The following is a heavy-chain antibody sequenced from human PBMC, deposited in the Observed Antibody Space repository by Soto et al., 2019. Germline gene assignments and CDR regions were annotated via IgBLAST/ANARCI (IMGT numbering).Heavy chain of an antibody. CDR1: GFTFSSYA. D-gene: IGHD2-2*01. V-gene: IGHV3-23*01. CDR3: AKDSPTDIVVVPAAMRDAFDI. J-gene: IGHJ3*02. CDR2: ISGSGGST. Sequence: GGSLRLSXAASGFTFSSYAMSWVRQAPGKGLEWVSAISGSGGSTYYADSVKGRFTISRDNSKNTLYLQMNSLRAEDTAVYYCAKDSPTDIVVVPAAMRDAFDIWGQGTMVTVSS.